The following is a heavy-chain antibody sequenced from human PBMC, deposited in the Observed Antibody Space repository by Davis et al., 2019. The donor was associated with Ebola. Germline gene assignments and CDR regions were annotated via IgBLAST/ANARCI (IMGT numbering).Heavy chain of an antibody. J-gene: IGHJ4*02. CDR3: ARGVSDDPTYFDY. D-gene: IGHD1-1*01. V-gene: IGHV4-34*01. CDR2: IYYSGST. CDR1: GGSFSGYY. Sequence: SETLSLTCAVYGGSFSGYYWGWIRQPPGKGLEWNGSIYYSGSTYYNPSRKSRVTISVDTSKNQFSLKLSSVTAADTAVYYCARGVSDDPTYFDYWGQGTLVTVSS.